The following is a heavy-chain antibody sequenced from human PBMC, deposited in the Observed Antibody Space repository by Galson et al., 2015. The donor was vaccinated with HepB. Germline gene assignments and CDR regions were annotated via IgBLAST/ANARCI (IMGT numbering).Heavy chain of an antibody. V-gene: IGHV1-8*01. CDR2: MNPRSGNT. J-gene: IGHJ3*02. Sequence: SVKVSCKASGYTFTSHDMNWVRQAPGQGLEWMVWMNPRSGNTGYAREVKGRVTVTRNTSISTAYMELSSLSSDDTAVYYCARGGGYYDDSGYHIDAFDIWGQGTMVSVSS. CDR3: ARGGGYYDDSGYHIDAFDI. CDR1: GYTFTSHD. D-gene: IGHD3-22*01.